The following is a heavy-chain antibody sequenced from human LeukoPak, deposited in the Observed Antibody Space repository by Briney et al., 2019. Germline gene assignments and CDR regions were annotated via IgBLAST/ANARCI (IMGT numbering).Heavy chain of an antibody. D-gene: IGHD1-1*01. J-gene: IGHJ6*03. Sequence: GSLVKVSCKASGGTFSSYAISWVRQAPGQGLEWMGRIIPIFGTANYAQKFQGRVTITTDESTSTAYMELSSLRSEDTAVYYCARGGQLERYLGYYYYMDVWGKGTTVTVSS. CDR1: GGTFSSYA. CDR3: ARGGQLERYLGYYYYMDV. CDR2: IIPIFGTA. V-gene: IGHV1-69*05.